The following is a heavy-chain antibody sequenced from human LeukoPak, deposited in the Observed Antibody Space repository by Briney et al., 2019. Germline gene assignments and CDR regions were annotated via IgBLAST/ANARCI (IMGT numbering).Heavy chain of an antibody. V-gene: IGHV3-21*01. Sequence: PGGSLRLSCAASGFTFSSFTMNWVRQAPGKGLEWVSSISSSSSYIYYADSVRGRFTISRDNAKNSLYLQMNSLRAEDTAVYYCARYRVGASFDPWGQGTLVTVSS. J-gene: IGHJ5*02. D-gene: IGHD1-26*01. CDR2: ISSSSSYI. CDR1: GFTFSSFT. CDR3: ARYRVGASFDP.